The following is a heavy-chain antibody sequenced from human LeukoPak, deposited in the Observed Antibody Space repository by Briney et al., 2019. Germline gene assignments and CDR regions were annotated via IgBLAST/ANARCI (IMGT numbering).Heavy chain of an antibody. J-gene: IGHJ4*02. Sequence: PGGSLRLSCAASGFTFSSYWMHWVRQAPGKGLVWVSRINSDGSSTSYADSVKGRFTISRDNAKNTLYLQMNSLRAEDTAVYYCARVYGGYGDYYFDYWGQGTLVTVSS. V-gene: IGHV3-74*01. CDR1: GFTFSSYW. CDR3: ARVYGGYGDYYFDY. CDR2: INSDGSST. D-gene: IGHD4-17*01.